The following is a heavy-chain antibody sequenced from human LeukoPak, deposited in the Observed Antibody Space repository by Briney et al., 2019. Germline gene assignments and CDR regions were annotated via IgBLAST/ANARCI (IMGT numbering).Heavy chain of an antibody. CDR3: ARVPNPRNTYGYNDK. Sequence: ASVKVSCTASGYAFSDHGVNWVRQAPGQGLEWMGWISGYNGHTSYAQKFQGRVRVTTDRSTNTAYLELRSLRSDDTAVYYCARVPNPRNTYGYNDKWGQGTLVTVSS. D-gene: IGHD5-18*01. CDR1: GYAFSDHG. V-gene: IGHV1-18*04. CDR2: ISGYNGHT. J-gene: IGHJ4*02.